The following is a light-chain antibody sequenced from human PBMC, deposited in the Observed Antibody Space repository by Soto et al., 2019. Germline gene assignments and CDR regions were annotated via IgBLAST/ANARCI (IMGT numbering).Light chain of an antibody. Sequence: MVLTQSPGTLSLSPGERATLSCRATQSVSSNYLAWYQQKPGQAPRGLIYGASIRATGIPDRFSGSGSETDFTLTISRLEPEDFAVYYCQQYGTSPRTFGQGAKVEIK. J-gene: IGKJ1*01. CDR1: QSVSSNY. CDR2: GAS. CDR3: QQYGTSPRT. V-gene: IGKV3-20*01.